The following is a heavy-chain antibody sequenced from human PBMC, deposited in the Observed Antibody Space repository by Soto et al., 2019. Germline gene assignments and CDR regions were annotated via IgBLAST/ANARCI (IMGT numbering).Heavy chain of an antibody. D-gene: IGHD6-13*01. Sequence: ASVKASCKSSGDTFTGYYMHWVRQAPGQGLEWMGWINPNSGGTNYAQKFQGWVTMTRDTSISTAYMELSRLRSDDTAVCYRARDLVEYSSCSGYYYYYMDVWGKGTTVTVSS. CDR1: GDTFTGYY. CDR2: INPNSGGT. J-gene: IGHJ6*03. CDR3: ARDLVEYSSCSGYYYYYMDV. V-gene: IGHV1-2*04.